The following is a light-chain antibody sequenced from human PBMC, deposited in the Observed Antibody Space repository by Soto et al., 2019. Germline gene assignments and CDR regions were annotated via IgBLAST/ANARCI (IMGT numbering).Light chain of an antibody. CDR3: SSYTTSTTGV. CDR2: EVS. CDR1: SSDIGGYNY. J-gene: IGLJ3*02. Sequence: QSVLTQPASVSGSPGQSITISCTGTSSDIGGYNYVSWFQQHPDKAPKLMIYEVSNRPSGVSDRFSGSKSGNMASLTISGLQAEDEADYYCSSYTTSTTGVFGGGTKLTVL. V-gene: IGLV2-14*01.